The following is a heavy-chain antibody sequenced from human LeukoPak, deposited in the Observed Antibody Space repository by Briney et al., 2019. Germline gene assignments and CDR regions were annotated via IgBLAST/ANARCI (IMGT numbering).Heavy chain of an antibody. Sequence: PGGSLRLSCAASGFTLSSYWMHWVRQVPGKGLVWVSRIKSDGSDTRYADSVKGRFTISRDNAKNTLYLQMNSLRAEDTAVYYCAVIAAAGYYPFDYWGQGTLVTVSS. CDR3: AVIAAAGYYPFDY. V-gene: IGHV3-74*01. CDR1: GFTLSSYW. CDR2: IKSDGSDT. D-gene: IGHD6-13*01. J-gene: IGHJ4*02.